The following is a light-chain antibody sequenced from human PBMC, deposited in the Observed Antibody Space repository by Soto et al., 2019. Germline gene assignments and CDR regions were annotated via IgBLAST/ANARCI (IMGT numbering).Light chain of an antibody. Sequence: EIVLTQSPGTLSVSPGDRVTLSCRASQSISINLAWYQLKPGQAPRLLIHGASTRATGVPDRISGSGSGTEFTLTISSLQSEDFAVYYCQQFRNWPWTFGQGTKVDIK. CDR2: GAS. CDR3: QQFRNWPWT. J-gene: IGKJ1*01. V-gene: IGKV3D-15*01. CDR1: QSISIN.